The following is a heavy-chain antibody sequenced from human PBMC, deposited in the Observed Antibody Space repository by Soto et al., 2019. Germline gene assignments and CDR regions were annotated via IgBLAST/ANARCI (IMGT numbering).Heavy chain of an antibody. V-gene: IGHV1-69*08. D-gene: IGHD3-9*01. CDR1: GGTFSSYT. CDR3: ARDPLRYSLGPSNWFDP. CDR2: IIPILGIA. Sequence: QVQLVQSGAEVKKPGSSVKVSCKASGGTFSSYTISWVRQAPGQGLEWMGRIIPILGIANYAQKFQGRVMITADKSTSTAYMELSSLRSEDTAVYYCARDPLRYSLGPSNWFDPWGQGTLVTVSS. J-gene: IGHJ5*02.